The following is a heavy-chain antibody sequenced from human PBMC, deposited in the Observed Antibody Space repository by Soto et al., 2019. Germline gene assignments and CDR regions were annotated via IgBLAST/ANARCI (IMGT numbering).Heavy chain of an antibody. Sequence: QVQLQESGPGLVSPWGTLSLTCTVSGASISSSGYYWGWIRQAPGKGLQWIGSIDYVGNTYYDPSLTSRVAVSVDTSKNQISLQLNSVTAADTAVHYWVRGGLRYQQASYYFDVWGQGTLVTVSS. CDR1: GASISSSGYY. J-gene: IGHJ4*02. CDR2: IDYVGNT. V-gene: IGHV4-39*01. D-gene: IGHD3-16*01. CDR3: VRGGLRYQQASYYFDV.